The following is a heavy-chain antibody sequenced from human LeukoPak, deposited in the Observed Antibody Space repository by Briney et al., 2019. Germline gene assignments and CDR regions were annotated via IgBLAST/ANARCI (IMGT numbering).Heavy chain of an antibody. CDR1: GGTFSSYA. D-gene: IGHD6-19*01. CDR2: IIPIFGTA. CDR3: ARDPVAGHLDAFDI. Sequence: ASVKVSCKASGGTFSSYAISWVRQAPGQGLEWMGGIIPIFGTANYAQKFQGRVTITADKSTSTAYMELGSLRSEDTAEYYCARDPVAGHLDAFDIWGQGTMVTVSS. J-gene: IGHJ3*02. V-gene: IGHV1-69*06.